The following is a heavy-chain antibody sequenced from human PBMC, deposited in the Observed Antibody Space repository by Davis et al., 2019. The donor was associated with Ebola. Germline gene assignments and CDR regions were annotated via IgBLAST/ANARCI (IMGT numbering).Heavy chain of an antibody. V-gene: IGHV3-7*01. CDR1: GFTFSSYW. CDR3: ARDSRGVPAPSQYYYYYYMDV. J-gene: IGHJ6*03. Sequence: PGGSLRLSSAASGFTFSSYWMSWVRQAPGKGLEWVANIKQDGSEKDYVDSVKGRFTITRDNAKNSLYLQMNSLRAEDTAVYYCARDSRGVPAPSQYYYYYYMDVWGKGTTVTVSS. CDR2: IKQDGSEK. D-gene: IGHD2-2*01.